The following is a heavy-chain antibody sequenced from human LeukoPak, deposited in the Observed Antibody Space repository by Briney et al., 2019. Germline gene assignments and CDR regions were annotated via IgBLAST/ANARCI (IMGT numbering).Heavy chain of an antibody. CDR2: YYSGST. V-gene: IGHV4-31*02. Sequence: YYSGSTYYNPSLKSRVTISVDTSKNQFSLKLSSVTAADTAVYYCARVAAAGTFDYYYGMDVWGQGTTVTVSS. CDR3: ARVAAAGTFDYYYGMDV. D-gene: IGHD6-13*01. J-gene: IGHJ6*02.